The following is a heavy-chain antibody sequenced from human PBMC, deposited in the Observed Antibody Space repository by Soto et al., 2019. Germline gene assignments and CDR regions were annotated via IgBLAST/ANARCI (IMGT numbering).Heavy chain of an antibody. D-gene: IGHD7-27*01. CDR1: GLTLSHAW. J-gene: IGHJ4*02. CDR2: IKTKGEGGTM. V-gene: IGHV3-15*07. Sequence: EVQLVESGGGFVEPGGSLRLSCVGSGLTLSHAWMTWVRQAPGKGLEWVGRIKTKGEGGTMDYAAPVKGRFSVSRDDSENTLYLHMSSVHSEDTAMYYCVADLTGVRTNWGFDYWGQGTLVTVSS. CDR3: VADLTGVRTNWGFDY.